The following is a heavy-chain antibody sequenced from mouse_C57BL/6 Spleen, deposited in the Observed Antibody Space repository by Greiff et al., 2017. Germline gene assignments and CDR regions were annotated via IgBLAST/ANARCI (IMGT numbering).Heavy chain of an antibody. CDR2: ISSGSNTI. CDR3: ASPNYYGSSYTPYAMDY. CDR1: GFTFSDYG. V-gene: IGHV5-17*01. Sequence: EVKLVESGGGLVKPGGSLKLSCAASGFTFSDYGMHWVRQAPQKGLEWVAYISSGSNTIYYAATVKGRFTISRDNAKNTLFLQTTSLRAEDTAMYYCASPNYYGSSYTPYAMDYWGQGTSVTVSS. D-gene: IGHD1-1*01. J-gene: IGHJ4*01.